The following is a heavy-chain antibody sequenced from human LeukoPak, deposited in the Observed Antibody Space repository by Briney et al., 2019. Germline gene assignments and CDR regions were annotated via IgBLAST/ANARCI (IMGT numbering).Heavy chain of an antibody. CDR3: AKERAGCTSPYYFDY. V-gene: IGHV3-23*01. CDR1: GFTFSTYA. J-gene: IGHJ4*02. Sequence: GGSLRLSCAASGFTFSTYAMSWVRQAPGKGLEWVSTISGSGANTYYADSVRGRFTISRDNFKNTLYLHMNSLRAEDTAVYYCAKERAGCTSPYYFDYWGQGTLVTVSS. D-gene: IGHD2-2*01. CDR2: ISGSGANT.